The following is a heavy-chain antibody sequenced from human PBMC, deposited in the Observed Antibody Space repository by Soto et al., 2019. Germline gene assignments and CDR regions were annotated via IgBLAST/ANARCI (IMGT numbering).Heavy chain of an antibody. Sequence: QVQLVQSGAEVKKPGASVKVSCRAAGYTFTSYGTSWVRQAPGQGLEWMGWISAFNDKTKYAQKFQGRVTMATDKSTSTAYMELRYLRSDDTAVYYCARADYDILTGPTSYYYGMDVWGQGTTVTVAS. CDR1: GYTFTSYG. J-gene: IGHJ6*02. D-gene: IGHD3-9*01. CDR3: ARADYDILTGPTSYYYGMDV. V-gene: IGHV1-18*01. CDR2: ISAFNDKT.